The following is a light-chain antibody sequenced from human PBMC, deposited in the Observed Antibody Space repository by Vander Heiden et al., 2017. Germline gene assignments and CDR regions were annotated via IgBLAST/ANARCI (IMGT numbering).Light chain of an antibody. CDR3: QQSYSTPYT. J-gene: IGKJ2*01. CDR2: AAS. Sequence: QMTQSPSSLSASVGDRVTITCRASQSISSYLNWYQQKPGKAPKLLIYAASSLQSGVPSRFSGSGSGTDLTLTISSLQPEDFATYYCQQSYSTPYTFGQGTKLEIK. CDR1: QSISSY. V-gene: IGKV1-39*01.